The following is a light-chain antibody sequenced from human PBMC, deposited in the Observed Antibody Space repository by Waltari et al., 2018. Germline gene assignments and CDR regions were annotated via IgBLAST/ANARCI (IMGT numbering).Light chain of an antibody. V-gene: IGLV3-21*02. J-gene: IGLJ3*02. CDR2: NGR. Sequence: SYVLTQPPSVSVAPGQTARLTCGGNNIATKSVHWYQQRPGQAPVLVVYNGRDRPSGIPERFAGANSGNTATLTISRVEAGDEADYYCQVWDSGSDHWVFGGGTKLTVL. CDR1: NIATKS. CDR3: QVWDSGSDHWV.